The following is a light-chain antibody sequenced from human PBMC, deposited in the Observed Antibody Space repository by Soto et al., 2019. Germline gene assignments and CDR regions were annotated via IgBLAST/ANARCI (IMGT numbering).Light chain of an antibody. CDR1: SSDVGGPNY. Sequence: QSVLTQPRSVSGSPGQSVTISCTGTSSDVGGPNYVSWYQQHPGKAPKLMIYDVSKRPSGVPDRFSGSKSGNTASLTISGHQAEDEADYYCCSYAGSYTWVFGGGTKLTVL. CDR2: DVS. J-gene: IGLJ2*01. CDR3: CSYAGSYTWV. V-gene: IGLV2-11*01.